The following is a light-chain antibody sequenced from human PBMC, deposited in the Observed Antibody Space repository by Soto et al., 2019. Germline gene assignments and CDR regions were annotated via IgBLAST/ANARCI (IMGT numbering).Light chain of an antibody. V-gene: IGKV3-20*01. J-gene: IGKJ1*01. CDR1: QSVNSNY. CDR3: QQYSTSPRT. Sequence: EVVLTQSPCTLSFSLWLRSTLSFITSQSVNSNYLAWYQQKPGQAPRLLIYGASSRATGIPDRISGSGSGTDFTLTISSLEPEDFAVYYCQQYSTSPRTFGQGTKVDIK. CDR2: GAS.